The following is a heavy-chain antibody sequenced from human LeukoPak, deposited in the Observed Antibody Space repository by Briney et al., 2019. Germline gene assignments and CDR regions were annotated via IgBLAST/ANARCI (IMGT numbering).Heavy chain of an antibody. CDR2: IYHSGST. Sequence: PSETLFLTCAVSGYSISSGYYWGWIRQPPGKGLEWIGSIYHSGSTYYNPSLKSRVTISVDKSKNQFSLKLSSLTAADTAVYYCAREPFGSSYYFNYWGQGTLVTVSS. CDR1: GYSISSGYY. V-gene: IGHV4-38-2*02. CDR3: AREPFGSSYYFNY. D-gene: IGHD6-19*01. J-gene: IGHJ4*02.